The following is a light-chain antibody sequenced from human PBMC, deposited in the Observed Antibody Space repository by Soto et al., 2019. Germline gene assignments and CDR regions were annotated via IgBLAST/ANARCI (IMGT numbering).Light chain of an antibody. Sequence: EIVLTHSPGTLSLSPCERAALSCSASQSISTSYLAWYQQKPGQAPRLLIYGASTRATGIPDRFTGRGSGTEFTLTISRLEPEDFAVYYCQQYGSSLITFGQGTRLEIK. CDR2: GAS. V-gene: IGKV3-20*01. CDR3: QQYGSSLIT. J-gene: IGKJ5*01. CDR1: QSISTSY.